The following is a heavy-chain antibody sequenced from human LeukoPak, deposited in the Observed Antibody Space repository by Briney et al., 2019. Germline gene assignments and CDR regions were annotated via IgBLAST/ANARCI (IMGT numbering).Heavy chain of an antibody. D-gene: IGHD2-8*01. Sequence: PSETLSLTCTVSGGSISSSSYYWGWIRQPPGKGLEWIGSIYYSGGTYYNPSLKSRVTISVDTSKNQFSLKLSSVTAADTAVYYCALNGPFDYWGQGTLVTVSS. V-gene: IGHV4-39*01. CDR3: ALNGPFDY. CDR2: IYYSGGT. J-gene: IGHJ4*02. CDR1: GGSISSSSYY.